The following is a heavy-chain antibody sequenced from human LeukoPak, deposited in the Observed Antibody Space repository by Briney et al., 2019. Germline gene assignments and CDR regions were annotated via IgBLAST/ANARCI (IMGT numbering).Heavy chain of an antibody. CDR3: AKCGVGWRSPVDY. V-gene: IGHV3-23*01. D-gene: IGHD1-26*01. CDR2: LFTGGGRT. Sequence: GGSLRLSCAASGFTFNNYLMSWVRQAPGKGLEGVSVLFTGGGRTLYADSVKGRFTISRDNSKNTLYLQMNSLRAEDTAVYYCAKCGVGWRSPVDYWGQGTLVTVSS. J-gene: IGHJ4*02. CDR1: GFTFNNYL.